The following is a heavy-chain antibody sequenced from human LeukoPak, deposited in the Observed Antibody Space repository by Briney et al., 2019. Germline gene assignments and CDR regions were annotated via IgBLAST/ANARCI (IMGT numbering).Heavy chain of an antibody. J-gene: IGHJ5*02. CDR1: GGSISSYY. CDR2: IYYTGSA. D-gene: IGHD3-16*01. Sequence: SETLSLTCTISGGSISSYYWSWIRQPPGKGLEWIGYIYYTGSANYNPSLKSRVTISLNTSKNQFSLKLNSMTAADTAVYYCARDGGSMQGWFDPWGQGTLVTVSS. CDR3: ARDGGSMQGWFDP. V-gene: IGHV4-59*01.